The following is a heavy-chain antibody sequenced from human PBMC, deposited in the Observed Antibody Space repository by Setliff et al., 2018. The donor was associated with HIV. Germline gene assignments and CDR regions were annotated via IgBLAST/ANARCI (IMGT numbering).Heavy chain of an antibody. Sequence: PGGSLSLSCAASGFTFSSSTINWVRQAPGKGLEWVSCISSGGSFIYYADSVKGRFTISRDNSKNTLYLQMNSLRAEDTAVYCCAKDINDFWSGPYYYMDVWGKGTTVTVSS. D-gene: IGHD3-3*01. CDR1: GFTFSSST. CDR2: ISSGGSFI. J-gene: IGHJ6*03. CDR3: AKDINDFWSGPYYYMDV. V-gene: IGHV3-23*03.